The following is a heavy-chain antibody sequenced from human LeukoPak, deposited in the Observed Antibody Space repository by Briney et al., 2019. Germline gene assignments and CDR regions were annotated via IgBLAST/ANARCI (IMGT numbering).Heavy chain of an antibody. CDR3: ARVSVVRGYFQY. J-gene: IGHJ4*02. Sequence: PSETLSLTCTVSGASLNSYYWSWIRQPPGKGLEWIAYLYYNGTTSYNPSLKSRVTISVDTSKNQFSLKLSSVTAADTAVYYCARVSVVRGYFQYWGQGTLVTVSS. CDR2: LYYNGTT. D-gene: IGHD3-10*01. CDR1: GASLNSYY. V-gene: IGHV4-59*01.